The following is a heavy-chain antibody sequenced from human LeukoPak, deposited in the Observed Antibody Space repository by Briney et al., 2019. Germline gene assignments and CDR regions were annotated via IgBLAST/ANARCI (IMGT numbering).Heavy chain of an antibody. CDR2: ISSRSSTI. CDR3: APPSDSAWP. Sequence: GGSLRLSCAASGFAFGGYSMNWVRQAPGKGLEWISYISSRSSTIYYADSVKGRFTVSRDNVNNSLHLEMNSLRPDDTAVYFFAPPSDSAWPWGQGTLVSVSS. CDR1: GFAFGGYS. V-gene: IGHV3-48*04. J-gene: IGHJ5*02.